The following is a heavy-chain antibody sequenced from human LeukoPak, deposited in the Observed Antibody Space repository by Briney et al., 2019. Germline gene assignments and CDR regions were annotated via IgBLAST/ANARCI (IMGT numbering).Heavy chain of an antibody. J-gene: IGHJ5*02. D-gene: IGHD6-13*01. CDR3: ARCVLGGQPAAAGPWWFDP. CDR1: GASVATYY. CDR2: MSTRGPT. V-gene: IGHV4-4*07. Sequence: SETLSLTCTVSGASVATYYWAWIRQSPGKGLELIGRMSTRGPTNYNPSLESRVSMSADASKNQCSLTLISVTAADTAVYYCARCVLGGQPAAAGPWWFDPWGQGTLVTVSS.